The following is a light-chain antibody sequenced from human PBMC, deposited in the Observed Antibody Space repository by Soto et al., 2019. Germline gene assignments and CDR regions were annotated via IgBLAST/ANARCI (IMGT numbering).Light chain of an antibody. Sequence: QSALTQPASVSGSPGQSVTISCTGTIDDIGAYDYVSWYQQRPGSAPQLIIYDVNNRPSGTSHRLSGSKSVHTAYLTISGLQSDDEATYHCSSYTSTYSLVFGTGTKVTVL. J-gene: IGLJ1*01. CDR1: IDDIGAYDY. CDR2: DVN. CDR3: SSYTSTYSLV. V-gene: IGLV2-14*03.